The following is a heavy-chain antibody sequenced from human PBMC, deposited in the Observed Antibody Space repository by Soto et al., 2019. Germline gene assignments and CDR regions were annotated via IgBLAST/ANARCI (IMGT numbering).Heavy chain of an antibody. J-gene: IGHJ4*02. V-gene: IGHV5-51*01. D-gene: IGHD3-9*01. Sequence: LKISCKGSGYSFTNYWIGWVRQMPGKGLEWMGIINPADSDTRYSPSFQGQVTVSVDKSISTAYLQRGSLKASDTAMYYCVRPDSTGYYSHWGQGTPVTVSS. CDR2: INPADSDT. CDR1: GYSFTNYW. CDR3: VRPDSTGYYSH.